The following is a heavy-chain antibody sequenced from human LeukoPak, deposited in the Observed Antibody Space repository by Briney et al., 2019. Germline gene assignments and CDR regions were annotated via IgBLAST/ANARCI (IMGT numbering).Heavy chain of an antibody. CDR2: VWYDGSNK. V-gene: IGHV3-33*01. Sequence: PGGSLRLSCAASGFTFSSYGMHWVRQAPGKGLEWVAVVWYDGSNKYYADSVKGRFTISRDNSKNTLYLQMNSLRAEDTAVYYCAREAPTRESGALNTYYYYGMDVWGQGTTVTVSS. J-gene: IGHJ6*02. D-gene: IGHD1-26*01. CDR1: GFTFSSYG. CDR3: AREAPTRESGALNTYYYYGMDV.